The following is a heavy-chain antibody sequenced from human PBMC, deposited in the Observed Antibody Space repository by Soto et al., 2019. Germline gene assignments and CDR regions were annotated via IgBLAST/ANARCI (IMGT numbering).Heavy chain of an antibody. J-gene: IGHJ6*02. Sequence: PGGSLRLSCAGSGFTFSNAWINWVRHAPGKGLEWVSSISGLGGSTYFPDSVKGRFIISRDNSRNTLYLQMNSLRAEDTAVYYCAKEGASDSYYYGMGVWGQGTTVTVSS. CDR2: ISGLGGST. D-gene: IGHD1-26*01. CDR1: GFTFSNAW. CDR3: AKEGASDSYYYGMGV. V-gene: IGHV3-23*01.